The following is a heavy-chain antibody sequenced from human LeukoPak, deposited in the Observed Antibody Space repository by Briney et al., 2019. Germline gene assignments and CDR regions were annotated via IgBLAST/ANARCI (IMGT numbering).Heavy chain of an antibody. CDR1: GGSISSGDYY. CDR2: IYYSGST. V-gene: IGHV4-30-4*01. D-gene: IGHD2-15*01. J-gene: IGHJ6*02. Sequence: SQTLSLTCTVSGGSISSGDYYWGWIRQPPGKGLEWIGYIYYSGSTYYNPSLKSRVTISVDTSKNQFSLKLSSVTAADTAVYYCARGDVVVVVQDYYYYGMDVWGQGTTVTVSS. CDR3: ARGDVVVVVQDYYYYGMDV.